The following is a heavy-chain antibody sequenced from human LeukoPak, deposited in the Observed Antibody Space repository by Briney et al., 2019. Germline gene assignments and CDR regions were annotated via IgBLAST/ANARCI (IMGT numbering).Heavy chain of an antibody. CDR2: ISGSGGST. CDR3: AKDILTGYPSSLTFDY. D-gene: IGHD3-9*01. V-gene: IGHV3-23*01. Sequence: GGSLRLSCAASGFTFSSYAMSWVRQAPGKGLEWVSAISGSGGSTYYADSVKGRFTISRDNSKNTLYLQMNSLTAEDTAVYYCAKDILTGYPSSLTFDYWGQGTLVTVSS. CDR1: GFTFSSYA. J-gene: IGHJ4*02.